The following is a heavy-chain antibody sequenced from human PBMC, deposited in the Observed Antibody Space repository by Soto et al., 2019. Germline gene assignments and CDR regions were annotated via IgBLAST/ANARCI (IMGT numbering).Heavy chain of an antibody. V-gene: IGHV3-30-3*01. CDR2: ISFDGSNK. CDR3: ARDCAMPPSVRYFDLPDF. D-gene: IGHD3-16*02. J-gene: IGHJ4*02. CDR1: GFTFSSYA. Sequence: QVQLVESGGGVVQPGRSLRLSCAASGFTFSSYAMHWVRQAPGKGLEWVAVISFDGSNKYYEDPVKGRFPISRDNSNNPLYLQMNTLRSEDTAVYYSARDCAMPPSVRYFDLPDFWGQGTLVTVSS.